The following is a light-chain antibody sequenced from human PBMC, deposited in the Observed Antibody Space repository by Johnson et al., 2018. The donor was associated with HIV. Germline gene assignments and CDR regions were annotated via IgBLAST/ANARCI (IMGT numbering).Light chain of an antibody. Sequence: QAVLTQPPSVSAAPGQKVTISCSGSSSNIGNNYVSWYQQLPGTAPKLLIYDNNKRPWGIPDRFSGSKSGTSATLGITGVHTGDAADYYCAAWDSGLSARYVFGPGT. V-gene: IGLV1-51*01. CDR2: DNN. CDR3: AAWDSGLSARYV. CDR1: SSNIGNNY. J-gene: IGLJ1*01.